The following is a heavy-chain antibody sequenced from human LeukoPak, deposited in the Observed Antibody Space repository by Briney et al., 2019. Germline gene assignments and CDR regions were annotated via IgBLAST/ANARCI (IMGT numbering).Heavy chain of an antibody. CDR3: AIPVRPGIAAAGNFFDY. Sequence: KPGESLKISCKGSGYSFTSYWIGWVRQMPGKGLEWMGIIYPGDSDTRYSPSFQGQVTISADKSISTAYLQWSSLKASNTAMYYCAIPVRPGIAAAGNFFDYWGQGTLVTVSS. CDR1: GYSFTSYW. J-gene: IGHJ4*02. CDR2: IYPGDSDT. D-gene: IGHD6-13*01. V-gene: IGHV5-51*01.